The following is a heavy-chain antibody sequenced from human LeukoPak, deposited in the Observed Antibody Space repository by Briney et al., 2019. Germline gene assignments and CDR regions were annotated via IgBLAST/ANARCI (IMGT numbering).Heavy chain of an antibody. V-gene: IGHV3-73*01. D-gene: IGHD3-16*02. CDR1: GFTFSGST. Sequence: GGSLRLSCAASGFTFSGSTIHWVRQTSGKGLEWVGRIRNKGNSYATAYAASVKGRFTISRDDSKNTAYLQMNSLKTEDTAVYYCTSRSSTFGGVIDLDYWGQGTLVTVSS. J-gene: IGHJ4*02. CDR2: IRNKGNSYAT. CDR3: TSRSSTFGGVIDLDY.